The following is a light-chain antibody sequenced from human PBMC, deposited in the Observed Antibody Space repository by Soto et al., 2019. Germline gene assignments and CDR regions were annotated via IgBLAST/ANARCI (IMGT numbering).Light chain of an antibody. J-gene: IGKJ1*01. Sequence: EIVLTQSPGTLSLSPGERATLSCRASQTISSNYFAWYQQKPGQAPRLLIYGASSRATGIPDRFSGSGSGTDSTLTISRLEPEDFAVYYCQQYGSSPRTFGQGTKVDIK. V-gene: IGKV3-20*01. CDR3: QQYGSSPRT. CDR1: QTISSNY. CDR2: GAS.